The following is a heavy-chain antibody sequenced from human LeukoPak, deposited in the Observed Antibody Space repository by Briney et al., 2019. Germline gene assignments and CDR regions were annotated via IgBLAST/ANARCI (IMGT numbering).Heavy chain of an antibody. J-gene: IGHJ4*02. D-gene: IGHD2-2*01. CDR2: ISSSSSII. CDR3: ARDRAIVVVPDAIDF. V-gene: IGHV3-48*01. CDR1: GFTFSSYS. Sequence: GGSLRLSCAASGFTFSSYSMNWVRQAPGKGLEWVSYISSSSSIIYYADSVKGRFTISRDNSKNTLYLQMNSLRAEDTAVYYCARDRAIVVVPDAIDFWGQGTLVTVSS.